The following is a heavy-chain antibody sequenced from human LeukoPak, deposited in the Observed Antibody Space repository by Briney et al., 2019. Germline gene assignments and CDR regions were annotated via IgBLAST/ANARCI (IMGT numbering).Heavy chain of an antibody. Sequence: ASVKVSCKASGYTFTGYYMHWVRQAPGQGLEWMGWINPNSGGTNYAQKFQGRVTMTRDTSISTAYMQLSRLRSDDTAVYYCARSRGSRPPADYWGQGTLVTVSS. V-gene: IGHV1-2*02. CDR3: ARSRGSRPPADY. CDR2: INPNSGGT. CDR1: GYTFTGYY. J-gene: IGHJ4*02. D-gene: IGHD1-26*01.